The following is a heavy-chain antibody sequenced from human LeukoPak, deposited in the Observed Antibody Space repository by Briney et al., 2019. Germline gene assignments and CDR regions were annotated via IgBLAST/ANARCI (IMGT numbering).Heavy chain of an antibody. CDR3: ATRGY. Sequence: SETLSLTWTVSGGSISSDYWQWIRQPPGKGLEWVGYIYNSGNNHYNSSLKSRVTISIDTSKNQFSLKLASVTAADTAVYYCATRGYWGQGTLVAVSS. J-gene: IGHJ4*02. D-gene: IGHD3-10*01. CDR2: IYNSGNN. CDR1: GGSISSDY. V-gene: IGHV4-59*08.